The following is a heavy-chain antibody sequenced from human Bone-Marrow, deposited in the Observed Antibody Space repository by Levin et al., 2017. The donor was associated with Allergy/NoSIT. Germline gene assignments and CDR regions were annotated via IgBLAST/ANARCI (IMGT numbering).Heavy chain of an antibody. CDR1: GYTFTSYY. Sequence: ASVKVSCKSTGYTFTSYYLHWVRQAPGQGLEWMGIINPNGGTTAYAQKFQSRVTMTSDTSTRTVNMKLNNLRSEDSATYFCALKLVTTYFDYWGQGTLVTVSS. CDR2: INPNGGTT. CDR3: ALKLVTTYFDY. V-gene: IGHV1-46*01. J-gene: IGHJ4*02. D-gene: IGHD1-14*01.